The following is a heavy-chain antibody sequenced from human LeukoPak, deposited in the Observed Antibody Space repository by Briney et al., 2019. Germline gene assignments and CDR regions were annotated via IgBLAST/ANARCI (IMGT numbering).Heavy chain of an antibody. CDR3: ARADCSSTSCYSFDP. J-gene: IGHJ5*02. Sequence: RPSETLSLTCTVSGGSISSYYWSWIRQPAGKGLEWIGRIYTSGSTNYNPSLKSRVTMPVDTSKNQFSLKLSSVTAADTAVYYCARADCSSTSCYSFDPWGQGTLVTVSS. V-gene: IGHV4-4*07. CDR1: GGSISSYY. D-gene: IGHD2-2*01. CDR2: IYTSGST.